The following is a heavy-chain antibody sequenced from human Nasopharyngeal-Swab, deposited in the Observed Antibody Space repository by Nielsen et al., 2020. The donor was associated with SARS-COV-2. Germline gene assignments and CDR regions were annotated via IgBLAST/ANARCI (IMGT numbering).Heavy chain of an antibody. J-gene: IGHJ4*02. D-gene: IGHD1-26*01. Sequence: SETLSLTCTVSGGSISSGGYYWSWIRQHPGKGLEWIGYIYYSGSTYYNPSLKSRVTISVDTSKNQFSLKLSSVTAADTAVYYCARDLGGSYGIDYWGQGTLVTVSS. V-gene: IGHV4-31*03. CDR1: GGSISSGGYY. CDR3: ARDLGGSYGIDY. CDR2: IYYSGST.